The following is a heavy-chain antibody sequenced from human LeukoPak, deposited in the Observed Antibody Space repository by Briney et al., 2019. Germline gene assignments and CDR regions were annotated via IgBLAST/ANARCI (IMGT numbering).Heavy chain of an antibody. Sequence: PSETLSLTCAVYGGSFSGHYWSWIRQPPGKGLEWIGEINHSGSTNYNPSLKSRVTISVDTSKNQFSLKLSSVTAADTAVYYCARGLTLNYDSSGYYQLNFDYWGQGTLVTVSS. CDR2: INHSGST. V-gene: IGHV4-34*01. CDR1: GGSFSGHY. J-gene: IGHJ4*02. D-gene: IGHD3-22*01. CDR3: ARGLTLNYDSSGYYQLNFDY.